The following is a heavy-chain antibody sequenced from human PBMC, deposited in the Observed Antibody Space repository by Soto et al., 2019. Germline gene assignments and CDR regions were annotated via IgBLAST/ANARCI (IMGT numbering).Heavy chain of an antibody. V-gene: IGHV4-34*12. Sequence: LSLTCAVYGGSFSGYFWSWIRQPPGKGLEWIGEIFHGGSTNYSPSLKSRVTISVDTSKNQFSLELSSVTAADTAVYYCARPHYDSNTFYYFFDYWGQGTLVTVSS. CDR2: IFHGGST. D-gene: IGHD3-22*01. CDR1: GGSFSGYF. CDR3: ARPHYDSNTFYYFFDY. J-gene: IGHJ4*02.